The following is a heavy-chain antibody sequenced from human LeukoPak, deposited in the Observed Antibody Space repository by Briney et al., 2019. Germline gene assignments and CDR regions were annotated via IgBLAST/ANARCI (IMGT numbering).Heavy chain of an antibody. CDR2: INPNSGGT. J-gene: IGHJ4*02. CDR1: GYTCTGYY. D-gene: IGHD3-10*01. Sequence: GASVVVAWKASGYTCTGYYVHWVRQANGQGLEWMGWINPNSGGTSYAQKFQGRVTLTRDTSISTAHMELSRLTSDDTAVYYCARAGGFGELGYWGQGSLVTVSS. V-gene: IGHV1-2*02. CDR3: ARAGGFGELGY.